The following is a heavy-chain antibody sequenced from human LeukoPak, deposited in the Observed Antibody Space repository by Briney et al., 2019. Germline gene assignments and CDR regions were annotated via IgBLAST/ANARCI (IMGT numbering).Heavy chain of an antibody. J-gene: IGHJ5*02. Sequence: SETLSLTCAVYGGSFSGYYWSWIRQPPGKGLEWIGEINHSGSTNYNPSLKSRVTISVDTSKNQFSLKLSSVTAADTAVYYCARGTSLYCSGGSCYSGRRYNWFDPWGQGALVTVSS. CDR1: GGSFSGYY. D-gene: IGHD2-15*01. CDR2: INHSGST. V-gene: IGHV4-34*01. CDR3: ARGTSLYCSGGSCYSGRRYNWFDP.